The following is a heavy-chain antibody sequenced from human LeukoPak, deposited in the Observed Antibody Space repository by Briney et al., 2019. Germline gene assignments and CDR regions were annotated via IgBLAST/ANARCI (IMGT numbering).Heavy chain of an antibody. J-gene: IGHJ3*01. CDR1: GGSFSGYY. CDR3: ARHVGDLAY. Sequence: PSETLSLTCAVYGGSFSGYYWSWIRQPPGKGLEWIGEINHSGSTNYNPSLKSRVTISVDTSKNQFSLKLSSVTAADTAVYYCARHVGDLAYWGQGTMVTVSS. V-gene: IGHV4-34*01. D-gene: IGHD5-24*01. CDR2: INHSGST.